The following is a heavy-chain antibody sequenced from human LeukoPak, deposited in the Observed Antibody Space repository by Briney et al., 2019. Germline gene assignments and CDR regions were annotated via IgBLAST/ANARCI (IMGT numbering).Heavy chain of an antibody. V-gene: IGHV3-21*01. CDR3: ARDEGYYFDS. Sequence: PGGSLRLSCEASGFTYSSYWMHWVRQAPGKGLEWVASISRNSTYIHYADSVKGRFTISRDNARNSLFLQMNSLRAEDTAIYYCARDEGYYFDSWGQGTQVTVCS. CDR2: ISRNSTYI. CDR1: GFTYSSYW. J-gene: IGHJ4*02.